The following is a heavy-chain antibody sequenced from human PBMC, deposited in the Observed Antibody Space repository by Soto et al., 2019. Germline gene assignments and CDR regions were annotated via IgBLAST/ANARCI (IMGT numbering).Heavy chain of an antibody. D-gene: IGHD2-21*02. CDR3: AKGFIVVVTVIRPDDAFDV. CDR2: ISGGGGST. Sequence: EVQLLESGGGLVQPGGSLRLSCAVSGFTFGNFGMNWVRQAPGKGLEWVSGISGGGGSTYYADSVKGRFTISRDPSKNTIFLEMNSLRAEDTAVYYCAKGFIVVVTVIRPDDAFDVWGQGTLVTVSS. J-gene: IGHJ3*01. V-gene: IGHV3-23*01. CDR1: GFTFGNFG.